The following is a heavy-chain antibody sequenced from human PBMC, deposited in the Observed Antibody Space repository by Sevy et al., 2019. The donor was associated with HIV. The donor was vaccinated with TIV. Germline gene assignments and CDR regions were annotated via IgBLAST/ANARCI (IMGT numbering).Heavy chain of an antibody. Sequence: WGFLRLSCATSGFTFSSYSMHWVRQAPGKGLEWVATISYDGINKHYADSVKGRFTISRDNFKNSLSLQMNSLRAEDTAVHFCALERLSSDVAEYFQNWGQGTLVTVSS. CDR3: ALERLSSDVAEYFQN. CDR2: ISYDGINK. V-gene: IGHV3-30-3*01. J-gene: IGHJ1*01. D-gene: IGHD1-1*01. CDR1: GFTFSSYS.